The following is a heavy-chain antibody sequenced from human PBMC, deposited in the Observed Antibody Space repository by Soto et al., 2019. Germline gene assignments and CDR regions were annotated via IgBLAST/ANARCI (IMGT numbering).Heavy chain of an antibody. CDR1: GYKVSTWHNFTSYW. CDR3: ARPGIAVAGTYCMVV. D-gene: IGHD6-19*01. Sequence: GESLKISCMGSGYKVSTWHNFTSYWIAWVRQMPGEGLEWMGIIYPGDSDTRYSPSFQGQVTISADKSISTAYLQWSSLKASDSAMYFCARPGIAVAGTYCMVVWGQGTTVSVS. J-gene: IGHJ6*02. CDR2: IYPGDSDT. V-gene: IGHV5-51*01.